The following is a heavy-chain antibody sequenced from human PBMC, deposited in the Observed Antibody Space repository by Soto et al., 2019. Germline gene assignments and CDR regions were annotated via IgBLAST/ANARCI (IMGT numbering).Heavy chain of an antibody. J-gene: IGHJ3*02. Sequence: EVQLLESGGGLVQLGGSLRLSCAASGFTFSNYAMTWVRQAPGKGLEWVSTISGGGDGTFYADSVKGRFTISRDNSRNTVYLQMNSLRAEDTAVYYCAKKGLGSLTTYCNSGDCHYAFDIWGQGTMVTVSS. D-gene: IGHD2-21*02. CDR3: AKKGLGSLTTYCNSGDCHYAFDI. V-gene: IGHV3-23*01. CDR2: ISGGGDGT. CDR1: GFTFSNYA.